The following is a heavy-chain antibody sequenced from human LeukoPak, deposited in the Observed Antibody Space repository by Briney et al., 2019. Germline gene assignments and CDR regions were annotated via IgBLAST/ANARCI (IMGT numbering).Heavy chain of an antibody. D-gene: IGHD5-24*01. J-gene: IGHJ6*02. Sequence: SETLSLTCTVSGGSISSYYWSWLRQPPGKGLEWIGYIYYSGSTNYNPSLKSRVTISVDTSKNQFSLKLSSVTAADTAVYYCARDGYNYLHYGMDVWGQGTTVTVSS. CDR3: ARDGYNYLHYGMDV. CDR2: IYYSGST. V-gene: IGHV4-59*12. CDR1: GGSISSYY.